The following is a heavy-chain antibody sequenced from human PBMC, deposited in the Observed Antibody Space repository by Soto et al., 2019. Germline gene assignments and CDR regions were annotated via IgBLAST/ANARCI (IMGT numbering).Heavy chain of an antibody. Sequence: QMQLVQSGPEVKKPGTSVKVSCKASGFTFTSSAVQWVRQARGQRLEWIGWIVVGSGNTNYAQKFQERVTITRDMSTSTAYMELSSLRSEDTAVYYCAASSDYYGMDVWGQGTTVTVSS. V-gene: IGHV1-58*01. CDR1: GFTFTSSA. J-gene: IGHJ6*02. CDR3: AASSDYYGMDV. D-gene: IGHD2-15*01. CDR2: IVVGSGNT.